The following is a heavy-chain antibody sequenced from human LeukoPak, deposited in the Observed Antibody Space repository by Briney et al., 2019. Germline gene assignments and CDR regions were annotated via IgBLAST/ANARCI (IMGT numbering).Heavy chain of an antibody. CDR2: ISGSGGST. CDR3: ATDLGSLVGGPPEAMDV. Sequence: GGSLRLSCAASGFTFGGYAMSWVRQAPGKGLEWVSTISGSGGSTYYADSVKGRFTISRDNSKNTLYLQMNSLRTEDTAVYYCATDLGSLVGGPPEAMDVWGQGTTVTMSS. CDR1: GFTFGGYA. D-gene: IGHD1-26*01. J-gene: IGHJ6*02. V-gene: IGHV3-23*01.